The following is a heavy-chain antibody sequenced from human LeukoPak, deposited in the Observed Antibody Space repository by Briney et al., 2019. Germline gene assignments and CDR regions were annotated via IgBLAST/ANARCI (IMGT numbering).Heavy chain of an antibody. CDR2: INSDGSST. V-gene: IGHV3-74*01. J-gene: IGHJ5*02. CDR3: ARDFFDFWSGYYNGKWFDP. D-gene: IGHD3-3*01. Sequence: PGGSLRLSCAASGFTFSSYWMHWVRHAPGKGLVWVSRINSDGSSTSYADSVKGRFTISRDNAKNTLYLQMNSLRAEDTAVYYCARDFFDFWSGYYNGKWFDPWGQGTLVTVSS. CDR1: GFTFSSYW.